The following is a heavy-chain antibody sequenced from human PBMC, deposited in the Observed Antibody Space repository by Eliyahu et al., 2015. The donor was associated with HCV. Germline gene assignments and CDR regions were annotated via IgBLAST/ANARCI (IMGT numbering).Heavy chain of an antibody. CDR2: IYYSGNT. Sequence: QVVLQESGPGLVKPSETLSLTXTXTGSFIKNGYYWGWIRLPPGKGLEXIGSIYYSGNTYYSPSLKSRVTMSVDTSKNHFTLNLTSVTAADTAIYYCARAWYYYDAIDHWGQGTLVTVSS. CDR1: GSFIKNGYY. V-gene: IGHV4-38-2*02. J-gene: IGHJ4*02. CDR3: ARAWYYYDAIDH. D-gene: IGHD3-22*01.